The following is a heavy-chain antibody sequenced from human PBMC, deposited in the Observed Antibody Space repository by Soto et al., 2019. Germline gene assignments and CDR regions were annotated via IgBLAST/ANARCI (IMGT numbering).Heavy chain of an antibody. V-gene: IGHV3-23*01. D-gene: IGHD3-22*01. CDR2: ITDNGGST. J-gene: IGHJ4*02. CDR3: TYYDSRRTRNLDY. Sequence: EVQLLESGGGLVQAGGSLRLSCAASGFTFSRDGMSWVRQAPGKGLEWVSLITDNGGSTYYADSVKGRFTISRDNTKNTLFLQMNSLKTEDTAVYYCTYYDSRRTRNLDYWGQGTLVTVSS. CDR1: GFTFSRDG.